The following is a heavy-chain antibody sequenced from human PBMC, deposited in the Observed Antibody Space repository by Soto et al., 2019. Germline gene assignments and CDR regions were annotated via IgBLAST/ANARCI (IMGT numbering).Heavy chain of an antibody. CDR1: GGSISSYY. D-gene: IGHD3-10*01. J-gene: IGHJ4*02. Sequence: SETLSLTCTVSGGSISSYYWSWIRQPPGKGLEWIGYIYYSGSTNYNPSLKSRVTISVDTSKNQFSLKLSSVTAADTAVYYCARRPQAGRFFDYWGQGTLVTVSS. CDR3: ARRPQAGRFFDY. V-gene: IGHV4-59*08. CDR2: IYYSGST.